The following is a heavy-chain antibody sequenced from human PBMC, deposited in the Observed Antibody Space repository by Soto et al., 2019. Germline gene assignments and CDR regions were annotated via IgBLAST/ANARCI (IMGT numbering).Heavy chain of an antibody. V-gene: IGHV1-18*01. J-gene: IGHJ4*02. Sequence: QVQLVQSGAEVKKPGASVKVSCKASGYTFTSYGISWVRQAPGQGLEWMGWISAYNGNTNYAQKLQGRVTMTTDTSTSTAYMELRSLRSDDTAVYYCARLKCSSTSCYRGAQFDYWGQGTLVTVSS. CDR3: ARLKCSSTSCYRGAQFDY. CDR1: GYTFTSYG. D-gene: IGHD2-2*01. CDR2: ISAYNGNT.